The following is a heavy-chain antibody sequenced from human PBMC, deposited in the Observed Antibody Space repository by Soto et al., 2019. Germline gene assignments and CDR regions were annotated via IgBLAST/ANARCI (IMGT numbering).Heavy chain of an antibody. Sequence: SGGGVVQPGRSLRLSCAASGFTFSSYAMHWVRQAPGKGLEWVAVISYDGSNKYYADSVKGRFTISRDNSKNTLYLQMNSLRAEDTAVYYCARDHRQYCSITSCYPVDYWGQVTLGTVSS. CDR3: ARDHRQYCSITSCYPVDY. J-gene: IGHJ4*02. CDR1: GFTFSSYA. D-gene: IGHD2-2*01. CDR2: ISYDGSNK. V-gene: IGHV3-30-3*01.